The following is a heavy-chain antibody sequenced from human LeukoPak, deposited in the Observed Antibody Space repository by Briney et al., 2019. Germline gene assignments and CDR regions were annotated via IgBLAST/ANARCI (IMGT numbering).Heavy chain of an antibody. D-gene: IGHD6-6*01. Sequence: ASVKVSCKVSGYTLIELSMNWVRQAPGKGLEWMGSFDHKDGETIYAQKFQGRVTMTRDTSTSTVYMELSSLRSDDTAVYYCARTAARRFDYWGQGTLVTVSS. CDR2: FDHKDGET. CDR3: ARTAARRFDY. CDR1: GYTLIELS. V-gene: IGHV1-24*01. J-gene: IGHJ4*02.